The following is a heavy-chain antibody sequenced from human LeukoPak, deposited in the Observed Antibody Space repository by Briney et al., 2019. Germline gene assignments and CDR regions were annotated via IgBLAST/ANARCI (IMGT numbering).Heavy chain of an antibody. CDR1: GYTFTSYD. CDR3: ARSWVAAAACFDY. CDR2: MNPNSGNT. V-gene: IGHV1-8*01. D-gene: IGHD6-13*01. Sequence: ASVKVSCKASGYTFTSYDINWVRQATGQGVEWMGWMNPNSGNTGYAQKFQGRVTMTRNTSISTAYMELSSLRSGDTAVYYCARSWVAAAACFDYWGQGTLVTVSS. J-gene: IGHJ4*02.